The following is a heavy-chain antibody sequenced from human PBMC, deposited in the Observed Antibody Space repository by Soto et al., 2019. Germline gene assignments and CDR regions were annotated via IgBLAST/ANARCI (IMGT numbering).Heavy chain of an antibody. V-gene: IGHV2-5*02. Sequence: QITLKESGPTLVKPTQTLTLTCTFSGFSLSTSGVGVGWIRQPPGKALEWLALIYWDDDKRYSPSLKSRLTITKDTSKNPVVLTMTNMDPVDTATYFCAPSDYCSSTSCYAPRGYYYYGMDVWGQGTPVTLSS. CDR2: IYWDDDK. D-gene: IGHD2-2*01. CDR3: APSDYCSSTSCYAPRGYYYYGMDV. J-gene: IGHJ6*02. CDR1: GFSLSTSGVG.